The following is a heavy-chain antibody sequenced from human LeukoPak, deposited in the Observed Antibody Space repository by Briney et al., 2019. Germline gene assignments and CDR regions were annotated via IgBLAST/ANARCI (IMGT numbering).Heavy chain of an antibody. Sequence: PGGSLRLSCAASGFTFSSYGMHWVRQAPGKGLEWVAFIRYDGSNKYYADSVKSRFTISRDNSKNTLYLQMNSLRAEDTAVYYCAKEVLKEFSPTYYFDYWGQGTLVTVSS. J-gene: IGHJ4*02. D-gene: IGHD3-16*02. CDR1: GFTFSSYG. CDR3: AKEVLKEFSPTYYFDY. V-gene: IGHV3-30*02. CDR2: IRYDGSNK.